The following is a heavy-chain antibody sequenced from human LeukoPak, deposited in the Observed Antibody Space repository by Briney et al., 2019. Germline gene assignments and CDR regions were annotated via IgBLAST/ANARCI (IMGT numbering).Heavy chain of an antibody. J-gene: IGHJ4*02. CDR3: ARDREGIAVAPDY. CDR1: GGTFRSYA. V-gene: IGHV1-69*13. Sequence: GASVKVSCKASGGTFRSYAITWVRQAPGQGLEWMGGIIPIFGTANYARKFQDRVTITADESTSTAYMELSSLRSEDTAVYYCARDREGIAVAPDYWGQGTLVTVSS. CDR2: IIPIFGTA. D-gene: IGHD6-19*01.